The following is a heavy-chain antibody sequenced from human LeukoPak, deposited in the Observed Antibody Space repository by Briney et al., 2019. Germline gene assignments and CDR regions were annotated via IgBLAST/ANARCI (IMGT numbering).Heavy chain of an antibody. V-gene: IGHV4-39*07. J-gene: IGHJ4*02. D-gene: IGHD2-21*01. CDR3: ARGGIPDY. Sequence: PSETLSLTCTVSGGSISSSSYYWGWIRQPPGKGPEWIGSIYYSGSTYYNPSLKSRVTISVDTSRNQFSLKLSSVTAADTAVYYCARGGIPDYWGQGILVTVSS. CDR2: IYYSGST. CDR1: GGSISSSSYY.